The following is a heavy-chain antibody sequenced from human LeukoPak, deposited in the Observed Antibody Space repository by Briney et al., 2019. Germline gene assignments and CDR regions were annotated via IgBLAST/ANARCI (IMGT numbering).Heavy chain of an antibody. CDR2: INHSGST. D-gene: IGHD3-10*01. J-gene: IGHJ5*02. CDR1: GGTFSGYY. CDR3: ARRGGYYGSGSYYTPKWFDP. Sequence: PWETLTLTCAVYGGTFSGYYWSWIRQPPGKGLEWIWEINHSGSTNYTQSLNGRFTISVDTSKNPFSLKLSSVTAADTAVYYCARRGGYYGSGSYYTPKWFDPWGQGTLVTVSS. V-gene: IGHV4-34*01.